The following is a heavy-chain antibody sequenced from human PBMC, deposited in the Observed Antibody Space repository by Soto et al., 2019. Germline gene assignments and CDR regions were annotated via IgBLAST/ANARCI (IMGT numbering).Heavy chain of an antibody. D-gene: IGHD6-13*01. CDR3: ARDHTWYSSTHVTSSDYYYYMDV. V-gene: IGHV1-3*01. CDR1: GYTFTSYA. J-gene: IGHJ6*03. CDR2: INAGNGNT. Sequence: ASVKVSCKASGYTFTSYAMHWVRQAPGQRLEWMGWINAGNGNTKYSQKFQGRVTITRDTSASTAYMELSSLRSEDTAVYYCARDHTWYSSTHVTSSDYYYYMDVWGKGTTVTV.